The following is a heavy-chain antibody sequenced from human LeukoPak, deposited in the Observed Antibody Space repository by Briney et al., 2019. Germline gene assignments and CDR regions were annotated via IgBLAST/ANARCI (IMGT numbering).Heavy chain of an antibody. J-gene: IGHJ4*02. CDR3: ARGRQLVGGFYY. CDR1: GGTFRSYA. D-gene: IGHD6-6*01. V-gene: IGHV1-69*13. CDR2: IIPIFGTA. Sequence: SVKVSCKASGGTFRSYAISWVRQAPGQGLEWMGGIIPIFGTANYAQKFQGRVTITADESTSTAYMELSSLRSEDTAVYYCARGRQLVGGFYYWGRGTLVTVSS.